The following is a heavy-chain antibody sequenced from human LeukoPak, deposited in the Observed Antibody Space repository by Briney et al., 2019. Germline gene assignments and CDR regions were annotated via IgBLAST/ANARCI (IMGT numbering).Heavy chain of an antibody. CDR1: GGSFSGYY. V-gene: IGHV4-34*01. CDR2: INHSGST. Sequence: SETLSLTCAVYGGSFSGYYWSWIRQPPGKGLEWIGEINHSGSTNYNPSLKSRVTISVDTSKNQFSLKLSSVTAADTAVYYCARAYSSTSCYFWFDPWGQGTLVTVSS. J-gene: IGHJ5*02. CDR3: ARAYSSTSCYFWFDP. D-gene: IGHD2-2*01.